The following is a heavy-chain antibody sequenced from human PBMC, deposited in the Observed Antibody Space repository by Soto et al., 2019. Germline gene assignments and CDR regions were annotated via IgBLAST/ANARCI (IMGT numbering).Heavy chain of an antibody. Sequence: GGSLRLSCAASGFTFSSYAMSWVRQAPGKGLEWVSAISGSGGSTYYADSVKGRFTISRDNSKNTLYLQMNSLRAEDTAVYYCANHSSSWSAFDYWGQGTLVTVSS. V-gene: IGHV3-23*01. D-gene: IGHD6-13*01. CDR2: ISGSGGST. CDR3: ANHSSSWSAFDY. J-gene: IGHJ4*02. CDR1: GFTFSSYA.